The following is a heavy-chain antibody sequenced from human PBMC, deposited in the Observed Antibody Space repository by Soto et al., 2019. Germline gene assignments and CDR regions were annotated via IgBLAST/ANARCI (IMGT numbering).Heavy chain of an antibody. CDR3: ASSYGSGYRAFDY. V-gene: IGHV1-69*02. Sequence: QVQLVQSGAEVKRPGSSVKVSCKASGDTFNFYSINWVRQAPGLGLEWMGRVNPIVSMSNYAQKFQGRVTMTAEKSTSPAYMELSSLRSEDTAIYSGASSYGSGYRAFDYWGQGALVTVSS. J-gene: IGHJ4*02. D-gene: IGHD3-10*01. CDR1: GDTFNFYS. CDR2: VNPIVSMS.